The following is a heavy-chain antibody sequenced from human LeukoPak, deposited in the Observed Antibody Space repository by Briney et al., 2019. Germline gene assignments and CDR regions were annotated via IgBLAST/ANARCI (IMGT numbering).Heavy chain of an antibody. Sequence: SVKVSCKASGGTFSSYAISWVRQAPGQGLEWMGGIIPIFGTANYAQKFQGRVTITADESTSTAYMELSSLRSEDTAVYYCARETYDYVWGSYRPYYFDYWGQGTLVTVSS. J-gene: IGHJ4*02. D-gene: IGHD3-16*02. V-gene: IGHV1-69*13. CDR2: IIPIFGTA. CDR3: ARETYDYVWGSYRPYYFDY. CDR1: GGTFSSYA.